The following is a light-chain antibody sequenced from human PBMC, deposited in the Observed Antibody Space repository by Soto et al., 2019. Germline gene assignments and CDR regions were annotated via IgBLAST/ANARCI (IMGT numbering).Light chain of an antibody. CDR3: QQSYSTPLT. V-gene: IGKV1-39*01. Sequence: DIQMTQSPSSLSASVGDRVTITCRASQSISSYLNCYQQKPGKAPKLLICAASSLQSGVPSRFSGSGSGTDFTLTISSLQPEDFATYYCQQSYSTPLTFGGGTKVDIK. CDR1: QSISSY. J-gene: IGKJ4*01. CDR2: AAS.